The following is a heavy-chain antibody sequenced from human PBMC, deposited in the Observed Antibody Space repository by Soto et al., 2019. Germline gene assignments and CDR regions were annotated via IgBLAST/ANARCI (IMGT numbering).Heavy chain of an antibody. D-gene: IGHD1-26*01. V-gene: IGHV5-10-1*01. CDR1: GYIRNTDW. J-gene: IGHJ4*02. Sequence: PGESLKISCKASGYIRNTDWISWVRQKPGKGLEWMGRIDPLDSHTKYSPSFEGRVNISADRSVATAYLHWTSLETSDTAIYYCSSYQVGMVAEDSWGQGTLVTVSS. CDR2: IDPLDSHT. CDR3: SSYQVGMVAEDS.